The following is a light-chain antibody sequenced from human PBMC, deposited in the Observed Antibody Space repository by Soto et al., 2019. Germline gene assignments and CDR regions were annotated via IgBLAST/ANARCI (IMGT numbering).Light chain of an antibody. J-gene: IGKJ2*01. CDR2: DAS. CDR1: QDIRNH. V-gene: IGKV1-33*01. Sequence: DIQMTQSPSSLSASVGDRVTITCQASQDIRNHLNWYQHKPGKAPNLLISDASSLERGVPSRFSGSGSGTDFTFTIRSLQPEDIATYYRQQYDNLPLAFGQGTKL. CDR3: QQYDNLPLA.